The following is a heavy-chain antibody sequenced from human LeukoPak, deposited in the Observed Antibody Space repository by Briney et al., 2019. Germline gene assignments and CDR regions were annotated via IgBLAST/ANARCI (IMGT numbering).Heavy chain of an antibody. J-gene: IGHJ3*02. V-gene: IGHV6-1*01. Sequence: SQTLSLTCAISGDSVSSNSATWNWIRQSPSRGLEWLGRTYYKSKWYNDYTVSVKSRITINSDTSKNQFSLQLNSVTPEDTAVYYCARVSSPWSPRDAFDIWGQGTTVTVSS. CDR3: ARVSSPWSPRDAFDI. D-gene: IGHD1-26*01. CDR2: TYYKSKWYN. CDR1: GDSVSSNSAT.